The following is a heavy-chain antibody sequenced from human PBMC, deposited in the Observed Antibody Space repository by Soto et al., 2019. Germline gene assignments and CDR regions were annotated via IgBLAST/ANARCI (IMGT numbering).Heavy chain of an antibody. D-gene: IGHD1-26*01. CDR1: GGSISGGVYY. CDR2: IYYSGST. CDR3: ARGSGWADFDF. J-gene: IGHJ4*02. Sequence: QVQLQESGPGLVKPSQTLSLTCSVSGGSISGGVYYWSWIRQHPGKGLEWIGYIYYSGSTYYNPSLKSRLTISVDTSKNQFSLKLSSVTAADTAVYYCARGSGWADFDFWGQGTLVTFSS. V-gene: IGHV4-31*03.